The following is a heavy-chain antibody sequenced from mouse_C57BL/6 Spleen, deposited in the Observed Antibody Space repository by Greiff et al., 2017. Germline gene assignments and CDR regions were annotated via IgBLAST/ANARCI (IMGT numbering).Heavy chain of an antibody. Sequence: QVHVKQSGAELARPGASVKLSCKASGYTFTSYGISWVKQRTGQGLEWIGEIYPRSGNTYYNEKFKGKATLTADKSSSTAYMELRSLTSEDSAVYFCARDYSDYYGSSYLYYFDYWGQGTTLTVSS. D-gene: IGHD1-1*01. CDR2: IYPRSGNT. J-gene: IGHJ2*01. CDR1: GYTFTSYG. V-gene: IGHV1-81*01. CDR3: ARDYSDYYGSSYLYYFDY.